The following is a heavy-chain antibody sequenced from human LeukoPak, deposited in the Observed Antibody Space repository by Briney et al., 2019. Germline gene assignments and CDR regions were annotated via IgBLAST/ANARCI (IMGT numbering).Heavy chain of an antibody. D-gene: IGHD6-13*01. Sequence: GASVKVSCKASGGTFSSYAISWVRQAPGQGLEWMGGIIPIFGTPNYAQKFQGRVTITTDESTSTAYMELSSLRSEDTAVYYCARDELGGVRGAFDIWGQGTMVAVSS. V-gene: IGHV1-69*05. CDR2: IIPIFGTP. CDR1: GGTFSSYA. J-gene: IGHJ3*02. CDR3: ARDELGGVRGAFDI.